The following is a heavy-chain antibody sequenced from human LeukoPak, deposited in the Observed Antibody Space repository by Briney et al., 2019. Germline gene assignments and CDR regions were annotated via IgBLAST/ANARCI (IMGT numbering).Heavy chain of an antibody. Sequence: GGSLRLSCAASGFTFSSYGMHWVRQAPGKGLEWVAVIWYDGSNKYYADSVKGRFTISRDNSKNTLYLQMNSLRAEDTAVYYCARDQREGSAAAGSNWFDPWGQGTLVTVSS. CDR3: ARDQREGSAAAGSNWFDP. D-gene: IGHD6-13*01. CDR1: GFTFSSYG. CDR2: IWYDGSNK. J-gene: IGHJ5*02. V-gene: IGHV3-33*01.